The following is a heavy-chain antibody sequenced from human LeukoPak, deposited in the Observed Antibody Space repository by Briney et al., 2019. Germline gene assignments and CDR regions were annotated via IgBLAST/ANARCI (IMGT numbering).Heavy chain of an antibody. D-gene: IGHD3-22*01. CDR1: GYTFTGYY. CDR2: INPNSGGT. Sequence: SVKVSCKASGYTFTGYYMHWVRQAPGQGLEWMGWINPNSGGTNYAQKFQGRVTMTRDTSISTAYMELSRLRSDDTAVYYCARPVKNYYDSSPNAFDIWGQGTMVTVSS. V-gene: IGHV1-2*02. CDR3: ARPVKNYYDSSPNAFDI. J-gene: IGHJ3*02.